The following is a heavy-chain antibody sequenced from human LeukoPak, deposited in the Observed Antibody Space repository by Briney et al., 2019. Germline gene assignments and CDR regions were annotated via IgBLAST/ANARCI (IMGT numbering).Heavy chain of an antibody. J-gene: IGHJ4*02. CDR3: ASNVIWAYFDY. Sequence: PGGSLRLSCAASGFTFSSYAMSWVRQAPGKGLEWVSAISGSGGSTYYADSVKGRFTISRDNSKDTLYLQMNSLRAEDTAAYYCASNVIWAYFDYWGQGTLVTVSS. D-gene: IGHD2-21*01. CDR1: GFTFSSYA. V-gene: IGHV3-23*01. CDR2: ISGSGGST.